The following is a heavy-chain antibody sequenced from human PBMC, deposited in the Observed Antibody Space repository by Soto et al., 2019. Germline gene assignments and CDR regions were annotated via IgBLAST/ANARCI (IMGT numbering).Heavy chain of an antibody. CDR2: INPSGGST. J-gene: IGHJ5*02. D-gene: IGHD3-22*01. Sequence: ASVKVSCKASGYTFTSYYMHWVRQAPGQGLEWMGIINPSGGSTSYAQKFQGRATMTRDTSTSTVYMELSSLRSEDTAVYYCARDKLGYYYDSSGYFERKNWFDPWGQGTLVTI. CDR3: ARDKLGYYYDSSGYFERKNWFDP. CDR1: GYTFTSYY. V-gene: IGHV1-46*01.